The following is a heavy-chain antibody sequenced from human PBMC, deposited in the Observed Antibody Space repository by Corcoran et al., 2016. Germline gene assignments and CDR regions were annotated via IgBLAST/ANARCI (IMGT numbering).Heavy chain of an antibody. CDR1: GYSFTSYW. V-gene: IGHV5-10-1*03. D-gene: IGHD6-13*01. CDR3: ARHRNAAAGPEYYFVY. J-gene: IGHJ4*02. Sequence: EVQLVQSGAEVKKPGESLRISCKGSGYSFTSYWISWVRQMPGKGLEWMGRIDPSDSYTNYSPSFQGHVTISADKSISTAYLQWSSRKASVTAMYYCARHRNAAAGPEYYFVYWGQGTLVIVSS. CDR2: IDPSDSYT.